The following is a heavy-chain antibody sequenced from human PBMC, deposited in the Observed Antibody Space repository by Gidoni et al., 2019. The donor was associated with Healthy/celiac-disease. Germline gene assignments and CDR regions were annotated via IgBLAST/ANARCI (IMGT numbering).Heavy chain of an antibody. Sequence: QVQLQQWGAGLLKPSETLSLTFAVYGWSFSGYSWSWIHQPPGKGLEWIGETNHSGSNNYNPSLKSRVTTSVDTSKNQFSLKLSSVTAADTAVYYCARGPRGSSSWYAFDYWGQGTLVTVSS. D-gene: IGHD6-13*01. V-gene: IGHV4-34*01. CDR1: GWSFSGYS. J-gene: IGHJ4*02. CDR2: TNHSGSN. CDR3: ARGPRGSSSWYAFDY.